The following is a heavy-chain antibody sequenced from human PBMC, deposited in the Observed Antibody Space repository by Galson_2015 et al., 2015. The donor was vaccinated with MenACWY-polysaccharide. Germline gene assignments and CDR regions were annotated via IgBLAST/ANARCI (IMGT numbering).Heavy chain of an antibody. D-gene: IGHD3-10*01. CDR2: IKQDESEK. J-gene: IGHJ4*02. CDR3: ARDSAPGY. CDR1: GFTLSGYW. Sequence: SLRLSCAASGFTLSGYWMNWVRQAPGKGLEWVANIKQDESEKYYVDSVKGRFTISRDNAKNSLYLQMNSLRAEDTAVYYCARDSAPGYWGQGTLVTVSS. V-gene: IGHV3-7*01.